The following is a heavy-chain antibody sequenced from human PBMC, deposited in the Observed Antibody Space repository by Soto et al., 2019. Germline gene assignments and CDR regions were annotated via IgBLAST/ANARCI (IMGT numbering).Heavy chain of an antibody. Sequence: QAQLVQSGAEVKKPGSSVKISCKASGGTFRTNAFSWVRQAPGQGLEWMGGIIPIFPTPDYAQKFKGRVTITADESTTTTYMELSSLRSEDTATYYCARDKDRQQLGGNYYYIMDVWGQGTRVTVSS. CDR1: GGTFRTNA. CDR2: IIPIFPTP. V-gene: IGHV1-69*12. J-gene: IGHJ6*02. D-gene: IGHD3-3*02. CDR3: ARDKDRQQLGGNYYYIMDV.